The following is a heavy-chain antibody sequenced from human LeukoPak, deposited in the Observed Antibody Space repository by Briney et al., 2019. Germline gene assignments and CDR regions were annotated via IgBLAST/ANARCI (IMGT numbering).Heavy chain of an antibody. D-gene: IGHD2-15*01. CDR1: GFTFSDYY. J-gene: IGHJ6*03. V-gene: IGHV3-11*04. CDR2: ISSSGSTI. Sequence: GGSLRLSCAASGFTFSDYYMSWIRQAPGKGLEWVSYISSSGSTIYYADSVKGRFTISRDNAKNSLYLQMNSLRAEDTAVYYCARGDCSGGSCYRQYYYYYYMDVWGKGTTVTVSS. CDR3: ARGDCSGGSCYRQYYYYYYMDV.